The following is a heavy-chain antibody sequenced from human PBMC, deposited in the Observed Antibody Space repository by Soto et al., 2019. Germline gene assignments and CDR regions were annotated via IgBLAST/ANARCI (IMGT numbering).Heavy chain of an antibody. CDR3: AREVPNYDFWSGYYPGYYYYYMDV. V-gene: IGHV1-18*01. D-gene: IGHD3-3*01. Sequence: GASVKVSCKASGYTFTSYGISWVRQAPGQGLEWMGWISANSGNTNYAQKLQGRVTMTTNTSTSTAYMELSSLRSEDTAVYYCAREVPNYDFWSGYYPGYYYYYMDVWGKGTTVTVSS. CDR2: ISANSGNT. CDR1: GYTFTSYG. J-gene: IGHJ6*03.